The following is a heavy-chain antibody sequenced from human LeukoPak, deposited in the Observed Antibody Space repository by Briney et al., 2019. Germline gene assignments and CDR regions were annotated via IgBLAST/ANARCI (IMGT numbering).Heavy chain of an antibody. Sequence: SETLSLTCTVSGASVTDYYRSWIRQSPGKGLEWISYIHHSGNSDYNPSLRSRVTTSLDTSKNQFSLNLISVTAVDTAVYYCTRGHWGLQSWSQGTLVTVSS. V-gene: IGHV4-59*02. J-gene: IGHJ5*02. CDR2: IHHSGNS. CDR1: GASVTDYY. CDR3: TRGHWGLQS. D-gene: IGHD7-27*01.